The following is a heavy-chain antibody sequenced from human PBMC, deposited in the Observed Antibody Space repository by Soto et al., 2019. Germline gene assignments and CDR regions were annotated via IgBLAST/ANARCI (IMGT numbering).Heavy chain of an antibody. CDR3: AKAPRHYYGSGSYYNY. D-gene: IGHD3-10*01. CDR2: ISGSGGST. V-gene: IGHV3-23*01. CDR1: GFTFSSYA. J-gene: IGHJ4*02. Sequence: EVQLLESGGGLVQPGGSLRLSCAASGFTFSSYAMSWVRQAPGKGLEWVSAISGSGGSTYYADSVKGRFTISRDNSKNTLYLQMNSLRAEDTAVYYCAKAPRHYYGSGSYYNYWGQGTLVTVSS.